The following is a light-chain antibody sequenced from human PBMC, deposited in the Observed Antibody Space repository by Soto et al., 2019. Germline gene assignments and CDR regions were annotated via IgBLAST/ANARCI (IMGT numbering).Light chain of an antibody. CDR2: EDN. Sequence: NFMLTQPHSVSESPGKTVTISCTRSSGSIASNYVQWYQQRPGSAPTTVIYEDNQRPSGVPDRFSSSIDSSSNSASLTISGLKPEDEADYYCQSYDSSNHVVFGGGTKLTVL. CDR1: SGSIASNY. CDR3: QSYDSSNHVV. V-gene: IGLV6-57*04. J-gene: IGLJ2*01.